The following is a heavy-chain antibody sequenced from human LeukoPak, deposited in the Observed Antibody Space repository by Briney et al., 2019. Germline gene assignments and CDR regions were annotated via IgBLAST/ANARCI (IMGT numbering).Heavy chain of an antibody. CDR1: GYSISSGYY. CDR2: IYHSGST. J-gene: IGHJ4*02. CDR3: AREEKRYYYDSSGYNY. Sequence: SETLSLTCTVSGYSISSGYYWGWIRQPPGKGLEWIGSIYHSGSTYYNPSLKSRVTISVGTSKNQFSLKLSSVTAADTAVYYCAREEKRYYYDSSGYNYWGQGTLVTVSS. V-gene: IGHV4-38-2*02. D-gene: IGHD3-22*01.